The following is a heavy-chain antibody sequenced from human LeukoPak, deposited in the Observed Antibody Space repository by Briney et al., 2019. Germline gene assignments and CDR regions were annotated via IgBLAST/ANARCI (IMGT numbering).Heavy chain of an antibody. J-gene: IGHJ4*02. CDR3: ARIGVDIVVVPAAVTFDY. CDR1: GFTFSDYY. Sequence: GGSLRLSCAASGFTFSDYYMSWVRKAPGKGLEGVSYISSSGSTIYYADSVKGRFTISRDNAKNSLYLQMNSLRAEDTAVYYCARIGVDIVVVPAAVTFDYWGQGTLVTVSS. D-gene: IGHD2-2*03. V-gene: IGHV3-11*04. CDR2: ISSSGSTI.